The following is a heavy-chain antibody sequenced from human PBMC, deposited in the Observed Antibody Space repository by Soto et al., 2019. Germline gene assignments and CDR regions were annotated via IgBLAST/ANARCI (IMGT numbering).Heavy chain of an antibody. CDR1: GFTFSSYA. D-gene: IGHD3-10*01. V-gene: IGHV3-23*01. J-gene: IGHJ6*02. CDR2: ISGSGGST. CDR3: AKGITMVRGVIIWHYYYYGMDV. Sequence: GGSLRLSCAASGFTFSSYAMSWVRQAPGKGLEWVSAISGSGGSTYYADSVKGRFTISRDNSKNTLYLQMNSLRAEDTAVYYCAKGITMVRGVIIWHYYYYGMDVWGQGTTVTVSS.